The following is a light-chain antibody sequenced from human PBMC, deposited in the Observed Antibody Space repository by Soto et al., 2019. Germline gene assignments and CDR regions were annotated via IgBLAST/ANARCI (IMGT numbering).Light chain of an antibody. Sequence: QSALTQPRSVSGSPGQSVTISCTGSSNDVGGYNFVSWYQQHPGKAPKLMISEVTNRPSGVSSRFSGSKSGNTASLTISGLQPDDEGDYYCYSYAGSFTWVFGGGTKLTVL. J-gene: IGLJ3*02. V-gene: IGLV2-11*01. CDR2: EVT. CDR3: YSYAGSFTWV. CDR1: SNDVGGYNF.